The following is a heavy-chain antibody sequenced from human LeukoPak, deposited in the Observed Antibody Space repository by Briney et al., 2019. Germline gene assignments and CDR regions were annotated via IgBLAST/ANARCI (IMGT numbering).Heavy chain of an antibody. CDR2: IASKTYGGTA. V-gene: IGHV3-49*02. CDR3: SRDQTPYY. Sequence: WIRQPPGKGLEWVGFIASKTYGGTAEYAASVKGRFTISRDDSKSIAYLQINSLKTEDTAVYFCSRDQTPYYCGQGTLVTVSS. J-gene: IGHJ4*02.